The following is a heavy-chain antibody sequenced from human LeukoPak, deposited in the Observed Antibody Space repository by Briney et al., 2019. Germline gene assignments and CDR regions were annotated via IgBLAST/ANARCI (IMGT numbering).Heavy chain of an antibody. Sequence: GASVKVSCKASGYTFTSHDINWVRQAPGQGLEWMGWISTYNGNTNYAQKLQGRVAMTTDTSTTTAYMELRSLRSDDTAVYYCARGSSYGFSMGYWGQGTLVTVSS. CDR1: GYTFTSHD. V-gene: IGHV1-18*01. CDR3: ARGSSYGFSMGY. CDR2: ISTYNGNT. J-gene: IGHJ4*02. D-gene: IGHD5-18*01.